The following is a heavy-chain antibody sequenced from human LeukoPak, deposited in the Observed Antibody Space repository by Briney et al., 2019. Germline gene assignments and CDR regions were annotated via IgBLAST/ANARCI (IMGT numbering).Heavy chain of an antibody. CDR2: ISSSSSYI. J-gene: IGHJ3*02. Sequence: PGGSLRLSCAASGFTFSSYSMNWVRQAPGKGLEWVSSISSSSSYIYYADSVKGRFTISRDNAKNSLYLQMNSLRAEDTAVYYCARDTYMVVAAMSFDIWGQGTMVTVSS. V-gene: IGHV3-21*01. CDR1: GFTFSSYS. D-gene: IGHD2-15*01. CDR3: ARDTYMVVAAMSFDI.